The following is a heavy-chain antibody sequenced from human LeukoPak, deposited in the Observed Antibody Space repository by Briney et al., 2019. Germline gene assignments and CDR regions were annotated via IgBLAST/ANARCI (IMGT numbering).Heavy chain of an antibody. D-gene: IGHD3-10*01. CDR1: GGSISDSIYY. J-gene: IGHJ4*02. CDR3: ARGGFYGHPFDF. V-gene: IGHV4-39*07. Sequence: KTSETLSLTCTVSGGSISDSIYYWGWIRQPPGKGLEWIGSIYYSGTTYYSPSLESRVTISVDTSNNQVSLNLNSVTAADTAIYFCARGGFYGHPFDFGGQGTLVTVSS. CDR2: IYYSGTT.